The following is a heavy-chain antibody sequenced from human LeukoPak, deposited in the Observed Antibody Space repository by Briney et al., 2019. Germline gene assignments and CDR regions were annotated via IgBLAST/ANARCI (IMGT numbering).Heavy chain of an antibody. CDR1: GGSISSYY. V-gene: IGHV4-59*08. CDR2: IYYSGIT. CDR3: ARPERPYSSSWYRY. J-gene: IGHJ4*02. Sequence: SETLSLTCTVSGGSISSYYWSWIRQPPGKGLESIGYIYYSGITNYNPSLNSRVTISVDTSKNQFSLKLSSVTAADTAVYYCARPERPYSSSWYRYWGQGTLVTVSS. D-gene: IGHD6-13*01.